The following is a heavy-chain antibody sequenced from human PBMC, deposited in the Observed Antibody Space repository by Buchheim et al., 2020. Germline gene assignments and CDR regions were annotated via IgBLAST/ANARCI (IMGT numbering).Heavy chain of an antibody. CDR1: GFTFSSVR. V-gene: IGHV3-7*01. J-gene: IGHJ5*02. Sequence: EVQLVESGGGLVQPGGSLRLSCAASGFTFSSVRISGVRQAPGKGLEWVANIKQDGREKYYVDSVKGRFTISRDNAKNSLYLQNNSLTAVDTAVYYCARGGVRGQYSYMDKGFDPWGQGTL. D-gene: IGHD5-18*01. CDR2: IKQDGREK. CDR3: ARGGVRGQYSYMDKGFDP.